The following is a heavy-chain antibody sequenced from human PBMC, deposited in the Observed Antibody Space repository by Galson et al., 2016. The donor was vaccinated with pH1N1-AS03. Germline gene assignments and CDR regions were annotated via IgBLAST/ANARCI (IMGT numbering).Heavy chain of an antibody. V-gene: IGHV1-2*04. CDR2: INTDSGVT. CDR3: ARDPRGPCTSATCPTTYYFGMDV. Sequence: SVKVSCKASGYIFTGFYVHWVRQAPGQGLEWMGWINTDSGVTNYVQKFEAWVTMTRDTSVSTAHMELYGLKSDETAVYYCARDPRGPCTSATCPTTYYFGMDVWGQGTTVIVSS. D-gene: IGHD2-2*01. CDR1: GYIFTGFY. J-gene: IGHJ6*02.